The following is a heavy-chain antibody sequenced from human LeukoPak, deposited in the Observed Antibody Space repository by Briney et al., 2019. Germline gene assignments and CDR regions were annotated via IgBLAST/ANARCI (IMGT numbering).Heavy chain of an antibody. Sequence: GGSLRLSCEASGFTFSDYYMSWIRQAPGKGLEWVSYISNSGTTIYYADSVKGRFTISRDNAKNSLYLQMNSLRAEDTAVYYCARVEKQHQLLTYYYYYYMDVWGKGTTVTISS. V-gene: IGHV3-11*01. CDR3: ARVEKQHQLLTYYYYYYMDV. CDR1: GFTFSDYY. CDR2: ISNSGTTI. J-gene: IGHJ6*03. D-gene: IGHD6-13*01.